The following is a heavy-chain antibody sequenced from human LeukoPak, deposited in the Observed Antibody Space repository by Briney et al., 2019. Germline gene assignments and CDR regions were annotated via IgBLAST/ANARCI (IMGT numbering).Heavy chain of an antibody. Sequence: GGSLTLSCAASGFTFCSYAMNWVRQAPGKGLEWVSAISGSGGSTYYADSVKGRFTISRDNSKNTLYLQMSSLRAEDTAVYYCAEAPWIWSGYLAYWGQGTLVTVSS. CDR2: ISGSGGST. CDR3: AEAPWIWSGYLAY. D-gene: IGHD3-3*01. J-gene: IGHJ4*02. V-gene: IGHV3-23*01. CDR1: GFTFCSYA.